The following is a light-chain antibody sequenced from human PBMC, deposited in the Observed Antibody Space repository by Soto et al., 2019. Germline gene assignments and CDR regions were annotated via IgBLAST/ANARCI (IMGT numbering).Light chain of an antibody. CDR1: SSDVGGYKY. J-gene: IGLJ2*01. V-gene: IGLV2-14*01. CDR3: SSYTSTSPVV. CDR2: EVS. Sequence: QSVLTQPASVSGSPGQSITISCTGTSSDVGGYKYVSWYQQHPGKAPKLMIYEVSNRPSGVSNRFSGSTSGNTASLTISGLQAEDEADYYCSSYTSTSPVVFGGGTQLTVL.